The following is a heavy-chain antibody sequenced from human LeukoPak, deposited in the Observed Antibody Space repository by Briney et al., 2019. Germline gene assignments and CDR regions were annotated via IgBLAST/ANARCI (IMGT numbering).Heavy chain of an antibody. CDR3: ASHSSGWYGRFDP. D-gene: IGHD6-19*01. Sequence: SVKVSCKASGGTFSSYAISWVRQAPGQGLEWMGRIIPIFGTANYAQKFQGRVTITTDESTSTAYMELSSLRSEDTAVYYCASHSSGWYGRFDPWGQGTLVTVSS. J-gene: IGHJ5*02. V-gene: IGHV1-69*05. CDR1: GGTFSSYA. CDR2: IIPIFGTA.